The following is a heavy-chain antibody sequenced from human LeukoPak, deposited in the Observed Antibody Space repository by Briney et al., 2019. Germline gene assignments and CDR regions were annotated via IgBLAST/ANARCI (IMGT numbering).Heavy chain of an antibody. CDR1: GGSISSSSYY. J-gene: IGHJ5*02. V-gene: IGHV4-39*07. CDR3: ARDTYYYDSSGYYGFDP. D-gene: IGHD3-22*01. CDR2: IYYSGST. Sequence: SETLSLTCTVSGGSISSSSYYWGWIRQPPGKGLEWIGSIYYSGSTYYNPSLKSRVTISVDTSKNQFSLKLSSVTAADTAVYYCARDTYYYDSSGYYGFDPWGQGTLVTVSS.